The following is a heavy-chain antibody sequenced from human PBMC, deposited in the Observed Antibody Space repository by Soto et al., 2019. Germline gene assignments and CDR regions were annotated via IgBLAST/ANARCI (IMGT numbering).Heavy chain of an antibody. V-gene: IGHV4-4*02. D-gene: IGHD2-2*01. CDR3: ARVVGGYYYGMDV. Sequence: QVQLQESGPGLVKPSGTLSLTCAVSGGSISSSNWWSWVRQPPGKGLEWIGEIYHSGSTNYNPSLKSRVPISVEKSKTQFSLKLSSVTAADTAVYYCARVVGGYYYGMDVWGQGTTVTVSS. CDR1: GGSISSSNW. CDR2: IYHSGST. J-gene: IGHJ6*02.